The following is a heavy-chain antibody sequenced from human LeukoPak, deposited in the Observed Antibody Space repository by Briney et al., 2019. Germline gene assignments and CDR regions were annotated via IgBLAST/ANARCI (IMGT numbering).Heavy chain of an antibody. Sequence: PSETLSLTCTVSGGSISSGRYYWSWIRQPAGKGLEWIGRIYTSGSTNYNPSLKSRVTISVDTSKNQFSLKLSSVTAADTAVYYCAREGGGYSYGYLTYYYYMDVWGKGTAVTVSS. CDR2: IYTSGST. D-gene: IGHD5-18*01. CDR3: AREGGGYSYGYLTYYYYMDV. CDR1: GGSISSGRYY. V-gene: IGHV4-61*02. J-gene: IGHJ6*03.